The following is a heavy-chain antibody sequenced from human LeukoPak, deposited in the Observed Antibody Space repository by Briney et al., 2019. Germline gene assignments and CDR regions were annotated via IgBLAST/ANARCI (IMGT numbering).Heavy chain of an antibody. Sequence: PGGSLRLSCTASGFTFDDHAMHWDRQPPGKGLEWVSGITWNSGSIGYADSVKGRFTLSRDNAKNALYLEMNSLRTADTALYYCTKAHDFWSGFDHWGQGALVTVSS. V-gene: IGHV3-9*01. CDR1: GFTFDDHA. D-gene: IGHD3-3*01. J-gene: IGHJ5*02. CDR2: ITWNSGSI. CDR3: TKAHDFWSGFDH.